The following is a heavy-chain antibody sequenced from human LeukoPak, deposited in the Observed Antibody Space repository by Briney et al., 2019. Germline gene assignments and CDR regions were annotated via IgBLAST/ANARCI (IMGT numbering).Heavy chain of an antibody. V-gene: IGHV4-39*01. D-gene: IGHD3-22*01. CDR3: ARQYYDSTGYYPYYYYYMDV. CDR1: GRSISSISYN. CDR2: IYYSGST. Sequence: SETLSLTCTVSGRSISSISYNWGWIRQPPGKGLEWIGSIYYSGSTYYNPSLKSRVTISVDTSKNQFSLKLSSVTAADTAVYYCARQYYDSTGYYPYYYYYMDVWGKGTTVTVSS. J-gene: IGHJ6*03.